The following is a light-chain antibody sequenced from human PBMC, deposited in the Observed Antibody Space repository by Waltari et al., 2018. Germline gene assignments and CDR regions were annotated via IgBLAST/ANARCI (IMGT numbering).Light chain of an antibody. J-gene: IGKJ1*01. CDR2: GAS. CDR1: QSVSSNY. CDR3: QRYGRSRPT. V-gene: IGKV3-20*01. Sequence: EIVLTQSPGTLSLSPGERATLSCRASQSVSSNYLAWYQQKPGQAPRLLIYGASSRATGIPDRISGSGSGTDFTLTISRLEPEDFAVYYCQRYGRSRPTFGQGTKVEMK.